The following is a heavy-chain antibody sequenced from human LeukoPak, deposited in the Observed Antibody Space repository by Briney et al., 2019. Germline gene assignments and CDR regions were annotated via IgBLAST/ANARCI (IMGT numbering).Heavy chain of an antibody. CDR3: AVAPGDY. V-gene: IGHV1-2*02. Sequence: ASVKVSCKASGYTFTRYYMHWVRQAPGQGLEWMGWINPNTGDTHYAQKFQGRVTLTRDTSITTVYMELSRLTSDDTAIFYCAVAPGDYWGQGTLVTVSS. J-gene: IGHJ4*02. D-gene: IGHD2-21*01. CDR1: GYTFTRYY. CDR2: INPNTGDT.